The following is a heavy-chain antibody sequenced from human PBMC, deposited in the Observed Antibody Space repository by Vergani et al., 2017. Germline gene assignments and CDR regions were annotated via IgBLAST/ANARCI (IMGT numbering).Heavy chain of an antibody. J-gene: IGHJ4*02. CDR2: IIPIFGTA. CDR1: GGTFSSYA. CDR3: ARVAYDFWSGSAKGWFDY. V-gene: IGHV1-69*18. Sequence: QVQLVQSGAEVKKPGASVKVSCKASGGTFSSYAISWVRQAPGQGLEWMGRIIPIFGTANYAQKFQGRVTITADESTSTAYIELSSLRSEDTAVYYCARVAYDFWSGSAKGWFDYWGQGTLVTVSS. D-gene: IGHD3-3*01.